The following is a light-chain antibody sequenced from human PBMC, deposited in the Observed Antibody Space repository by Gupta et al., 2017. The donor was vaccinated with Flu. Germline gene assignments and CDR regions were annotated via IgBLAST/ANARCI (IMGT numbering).Light chain of an antibody. J-gene: IGLJ1*01. Sequence: STDIVFSNYVSGYQQQPGKAPKYLMYVVSNRPSWVFHRFSGSKSGNTASLTITGLQAEDEADYYCFTSMTRSIPFLFGTGTQVTVL. CDR2: VVS. CDR1: STDIVFSNY. V-gene: IGLV2-14*01. CDR3: FTSMTRSIPFL.